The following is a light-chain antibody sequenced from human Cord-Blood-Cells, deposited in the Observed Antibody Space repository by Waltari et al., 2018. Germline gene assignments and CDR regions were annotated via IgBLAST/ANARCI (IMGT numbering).Light chain of an antibody. CDR3: CSYAGSSTSV. J-gene: IGLJ3*02. Sequence: QSALTQPASVPGSPGQSIPTPCTGTSSAVGSYNLVSWYQQHPGKAPKLMIYEGSKRPSGVSNRFSGSKSGNTASLTISGLQAEDEADYYCCSYAGSSTSVFGGGTKLTVL. V-gene: IGLV2-23*01. CDR1: SSAVGSYNL. CDR2: EGS.